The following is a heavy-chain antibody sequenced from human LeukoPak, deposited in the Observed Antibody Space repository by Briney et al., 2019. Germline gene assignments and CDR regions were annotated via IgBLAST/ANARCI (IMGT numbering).Heavy chain of an antibody. Sequence: SETLSLTCTVPGGSVSSSTNYWTWIRQPPGKGLEWIGYIYYSGSTTYNPSLKSRLTISVDTSKNQFSLKLSSVTAADTAIYSCARVVGSGWFDPWGQGTLVIVSS. V-gene: IGHV4-61*01. CDR1: GGSVSSSTNY. J-gene: IGHJ5*02. CDR2: IYYSGST. CDR3: ARVVGSGWFDP. D-gene: IGHD6-19*01.